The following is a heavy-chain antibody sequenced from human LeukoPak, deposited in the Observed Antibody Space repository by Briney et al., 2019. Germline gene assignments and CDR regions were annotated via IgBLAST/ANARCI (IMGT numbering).Heavy chain of an antibody. V-gene: IGHV4-4*07. D-gene: IGHD6-19*01. CDR3: ARQTIAVAGRQFDY. J-gene: IGHJ4*02. CDR2: IYTSGST. Sequence: SETLSLTCTVSGGSISSYYWSWIRQPAGKGLEWIGRIYTSGSTNYNPSLKSRVTISVDTSKNQFSLKLSSVTAADTAVYYCARQTIAVAGRQFDYWGQGTLVTVSS. CDR1: GGSISSYY.